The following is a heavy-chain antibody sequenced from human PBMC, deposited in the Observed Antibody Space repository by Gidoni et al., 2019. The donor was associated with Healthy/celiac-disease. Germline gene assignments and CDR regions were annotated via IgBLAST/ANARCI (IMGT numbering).Heavy chain of an antibody. CDR1: GFTFSSYW. CDR3: AREGYGGKVDY. CDR2: IKQDGSEK. J-gene: IGHJ4*02. Sequence: EVQLVESGGGWVQPGGSLRLSCADSGFTFSSYWMSWVRQAQGQGLEWVANIKQDGSEKYYVDSVKGRFTISRDNAKNSLYLQMNSLRAEDTAVYYCAREGYGGKVDYWGQGTLVTVSS. V-gene: IGHV3-7*01. D-gene: IGHD4-17*01.